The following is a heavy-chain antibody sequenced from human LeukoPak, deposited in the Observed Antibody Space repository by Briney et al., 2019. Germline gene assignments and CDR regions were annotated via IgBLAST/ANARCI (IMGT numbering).Heavy chain of an antibody. D-gene: IGHD1-26*01. Sequence: GGSLRLSCAASGFTLSSNYMSWVRQAPGKGLEWVSVIYSGGSTYYADSVKGRFTISRDNSKNTLYLQMNSLRAEDTAVYYCANVVGAPFFFDYWGQGTLVTVSS. CDR1: GFTLSSNY. CDR3: ANVVGAPFFFDY. V-gene: IGHV3-66*01. J-gene: IGHJ4*02. CDR2: IYSGGST.